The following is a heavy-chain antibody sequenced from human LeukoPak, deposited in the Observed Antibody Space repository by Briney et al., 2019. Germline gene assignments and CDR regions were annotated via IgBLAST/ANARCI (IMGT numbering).Heavy chain of an antibody. D-gene: IGHD5-18*01. J-gene: IGHJ4*02. CDR2: IKQDGSQT. V-gene: IGHV3-7*01. CDR3: ARHLSGVTGYTYGRGIDY. Sequence: GGSLRLSCEASGFTFSAYWMSWVRQAPGKGLEWVANIKQDGSQTYHADSVKGRFTISRDNAKTSLYLQMNSLRAEDTAVYYCARHLSGVTGYTYGRGIDYWGQGTLVTVSS. CDR1: GFTFSAYW.